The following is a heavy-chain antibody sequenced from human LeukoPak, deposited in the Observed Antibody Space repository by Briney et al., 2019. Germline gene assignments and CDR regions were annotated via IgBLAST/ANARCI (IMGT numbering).Heavy chain of an antibody. J-gene: IGHJ5*02. V-gene: IGHV3-23*01. Sequence: PGGSLRLSCVGSGFAFGVHAMSWVRQAPGKGPEWVATIGSGADLFYAESVKGRFTISRDDPRNTVWLQMNSLRAEDTALHYCAKDWTPHNRVYDCLDAWGQGTQVTVSS. CDR3: AKDWTPHNRVYDCLDA. CDR2: IGSGADL. CDR1: GFAFGVHA. D-gene: IGHD3-16*01.